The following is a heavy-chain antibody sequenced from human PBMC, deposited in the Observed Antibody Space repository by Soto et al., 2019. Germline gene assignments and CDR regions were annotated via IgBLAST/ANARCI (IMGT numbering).Heavy chain of an antibody. J-gene: IGHJ4*02. Sequence: GASVKVSCKASGYTFTSYGISWVRQAPGQGLEWMGWISAYNGNTNYAQKLQGRVTMTTDTSTSTAYMELRSLRSDDTAVYYCARLPGSGYYYESPNFDYWGQGTLVTVSS. CDR1: GYTFTSYG. CDR3: ARLPGSGYYYESPNFDY. V-gene: IGHV1-18*01. D-gene: IGHD3-22*01. CDR2: ISAYNGNT.